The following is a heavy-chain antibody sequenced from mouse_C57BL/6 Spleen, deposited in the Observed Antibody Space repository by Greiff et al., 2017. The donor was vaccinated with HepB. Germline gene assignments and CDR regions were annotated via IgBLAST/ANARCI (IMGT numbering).Heavy chain of an antibody. CDR1: GYTFTGYW. Sequence: VQLQQSGAELMKPGASVKLSCKATGYTFTGYWIEWVKQRPGHGLEWIGEILPGSGSTNYNEKFKGKATFTADTSSNTAYMQLSSLTTDDSAIYDCARRGGTYYSNFYWYFDVWGTGTTVTVAS. D-gene: IGHD2-5*01. CDR3: ARRGGTYYSNFYWYFDV. J-gene: IGHJ1*03. V-gene: IGHV1-9*01. CDR2: ILPGSGST.